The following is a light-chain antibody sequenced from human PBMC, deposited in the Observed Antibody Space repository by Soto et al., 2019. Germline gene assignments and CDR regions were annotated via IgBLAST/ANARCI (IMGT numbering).Light chain of an antibody. Sequence: QSVLTQPPSVSGAPGQRVTISCTGNNSNLGAGYDVHWYQQLPGAAPKLVVFGNRNRPSGVPERFTGSKSGTSASLAITGLQAEDEADYYCQAYDYSLTAFVFGGGTKVTVL. J-gene: IGLJ3*02. CDR3: QAYDYSLTAFV. CDR1: NSNLGAGYD. CDR2: GNR. V-gene: IGLV1-40*01.